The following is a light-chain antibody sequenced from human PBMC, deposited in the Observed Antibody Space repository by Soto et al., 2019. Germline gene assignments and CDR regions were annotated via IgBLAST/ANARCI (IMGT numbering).Light chain of an antibody. Sequence: DIQMTQSPSSLSASVGDRATITCQASQHISTYLNWFQQKPGKAPELLIYDASNLVPGVPSRFSGSGSGTDFTFTISSLQPEDIATYYCQLYDDLPPTFGPGTKVDIK. V-gene: IGKV1-33*01. J-gene: IGKJ3*01. CDR1: QHISTY. CDR3: QLYDDLPPT. CDR2: DAS.